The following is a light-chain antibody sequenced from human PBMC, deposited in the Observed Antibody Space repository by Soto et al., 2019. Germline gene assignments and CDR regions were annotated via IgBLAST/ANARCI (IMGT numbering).Light chain of an antibody. J-gene: IGKJ2*01. CDR2: DAS. CDR1: QSVSSSY. Sequence: EIVLTQSPGTLSLSPGERATLSCRASQSVSSSYLAWYQQKPGQAHRLLIYDASSRTTGIPDRFSGSGSGTDFTITISRVEPEDFAVYFCQQYGSSPYTFVRGTKLEIK. V-gene: IGKV3-20*01. CDR3: QQYGSSPYT.